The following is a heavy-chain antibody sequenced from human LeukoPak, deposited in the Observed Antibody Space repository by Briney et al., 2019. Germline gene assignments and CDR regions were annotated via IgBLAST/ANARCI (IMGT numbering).Heavy chain of an antibody. Sequence: SVKVSCKASGGTFSNYAINWVRQAPGQGLEWMGGVPPIFNKTNYAQKFQGRVTITTDEFTSAAYMELSSLRSEDTAVYYCVRDGRKYYDSSVLDYFDYWGQGTLVTVSS. CDR3: VRDGRKYYDSSVLDYFDY. D-gene: IGHD3-22*01. CDR1: GGTFSNYA. CDR2: VPPIFNKT. J-gene: IGHJ4*02. V-gene: IGHV1-69*05.